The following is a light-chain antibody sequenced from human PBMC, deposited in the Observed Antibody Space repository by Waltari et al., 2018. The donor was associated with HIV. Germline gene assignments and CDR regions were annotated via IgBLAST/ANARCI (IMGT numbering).Light chain of an antibody. CDR2: QNH. CDR1: KLGDKF. Sequence: SYELTQPPSVSVSPGQTASITCSGDKLGDKFASWYQQRPGQSPVLVIFQNHRRPSGIPERFSGSNSGNTATLTISGTRAMDEADYYCQAWDSSTVVFGGGTTLTVL. CDR3: QAWDSSTVV. V-gene: IGLV3-1*01. J-gene: IGLJ2*01.